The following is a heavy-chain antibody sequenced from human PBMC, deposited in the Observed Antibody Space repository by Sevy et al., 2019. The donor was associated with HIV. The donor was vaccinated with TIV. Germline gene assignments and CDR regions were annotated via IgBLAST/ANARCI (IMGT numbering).Heavy chain of an antibody. V-gene: IGHV3-30*18. D-gene: IGHD2-15*01. CDR3: AKDLQRNIVVVVAATRNTYYYYGMDV. Sequence: GGSLRLSCAASGFTFSSYGMHWVHQAPGKGLEWVAVISYDGSNKYYADSVKGRFTISRDNSKNTLYLQMNSLRAEDTAVYYCAKDLQRNIVVVVAATRNTYYYYGMDVWGQGTTVTVSS. J-gene: IGHJ6*02. CDR1: GFTFSSYG. CDR2: ISYDGSNK.